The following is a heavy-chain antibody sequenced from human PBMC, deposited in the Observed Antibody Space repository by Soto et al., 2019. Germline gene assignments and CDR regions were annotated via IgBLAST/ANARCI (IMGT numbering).Heavy chain of an antibody. CDR2: ISSSSGTI. D-gene: IGHD4-17*01. CDR3: ARPPYDYGDYFDL. J-gene: IGHJ2*01. CDR1: GFTFSTYS. V-gene: IGHV3-48*01. Sequence: EVQLVESGGHLVQPGGSLRLSCAASGFTFSTYSMNWVRQAPGKGLEWVSYISSSSGTIYYADSVKGRFTISRDNDKNTLYLQMNSLGAEDTAVYYCARPPYDYGDYFDLWGRGTLVNVSS.